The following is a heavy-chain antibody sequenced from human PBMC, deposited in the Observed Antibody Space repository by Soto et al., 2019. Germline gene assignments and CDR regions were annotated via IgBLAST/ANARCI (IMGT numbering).Heavy chain of an antibody. J-gene: IGHJ6*02. D-gene: IGHD2-15*01. CDR2: IYYRGST. V-gene: IGHV4-59*01. Sequence: VSGGPISSYYWSWIRQPPGKGLERIGYIYYRGSTNYNPSLKSRVTISVDTSKNQFSLQLSSVTAAHTAVYYCSRGDERVTYGGHPIYYYYGIDVWGQGTKVTVSS. CDR3: SRGDERVTYGGHPIYYYYGIDV. CDR1: GGPISSYY.